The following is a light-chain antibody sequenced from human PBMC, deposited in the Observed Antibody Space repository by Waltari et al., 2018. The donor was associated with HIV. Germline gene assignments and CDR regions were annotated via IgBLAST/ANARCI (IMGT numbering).Light chain of an antibody. CDR1: SSHVGRTT. V-gene: IGLV1-44*01. CDR2: NTD. J-gene: IGLJ1*01. CDR3: AAWDDSLNTYV. Sequence: QSVLTQPPSSSGTPGQRVTISCSGSSSHVGRTTVNWYQQLPGAAPKLLILNTDERPSGVPDRFSGSKSGTSASLAISGLQSEDEADYYCAAWDDSLNTYVFGSGTTVTVL.